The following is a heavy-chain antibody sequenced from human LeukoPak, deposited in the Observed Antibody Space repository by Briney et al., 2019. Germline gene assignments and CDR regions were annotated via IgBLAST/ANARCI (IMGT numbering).Heavy chain of an antibody. CDR2: SIPIFGTA. J-gene: IGHJ6*02. D-gene: IGHD3-3*01. V-gene: IGHV1-69*13. CDR3: ARVLRFLEWPPYYYYYYGMDV. Sequence: SVKVSCKGSGGTFSRYAIRWVRQAPGQGLEWMGGSIPIFGTANYAQKFQGRVTITADESTSTAYMELSSLRSEDTAVYYCARVLRFLEWPPYYYYYYGMDVWGQGTTVTVSS. CDR1: GGTFSRYA.